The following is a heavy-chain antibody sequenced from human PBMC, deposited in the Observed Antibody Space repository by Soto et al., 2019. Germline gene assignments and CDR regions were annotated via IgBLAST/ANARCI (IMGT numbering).Heavy chain of an antibody. CDR2: ISGSGGST. CDR3: ARDPSNWNFMSGMDG. CDR1: GFPFSSYS. V-gene: IGHV3-23*01. D-gene: IGHD1-7*01. Sequence: PAGSLRLSCAASGFPFSSYSMSWVRPAPGKGLEWVSAISGSGGSTYYADSVKGRFTISRDNSKNTLYLQMNSLRAEDTAVYYCARDPSNWNFMSGMDGWGQGTTVTVSS. J-gene: IGHJ6*02.